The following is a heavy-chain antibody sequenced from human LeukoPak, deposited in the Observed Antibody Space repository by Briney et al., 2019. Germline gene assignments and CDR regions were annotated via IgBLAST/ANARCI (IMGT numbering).Heavy chain of an antibody. J-gene: IGHJ4*02. Sequence: GGSLKLSCAASGFTFSGSAMHWVRQASGKGLEWVGRIRSKANSYATAYAASVKGRFTISRDDSQNTAYLQMNSLKTEDTAVYYCTFTPGYSGYDGGLWGQGTLVTVSS. CDR2: IRSKANSYAT. D-gene: IGHD5-12*01. CDR1: GFTFSGSA. V-gene: IGHV3-73*01. CDR3: TFTPGYSGYDGGL.